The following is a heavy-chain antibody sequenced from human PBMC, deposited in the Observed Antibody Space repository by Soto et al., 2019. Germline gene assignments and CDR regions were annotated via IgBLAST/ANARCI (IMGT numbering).Heavy chain of an antibody. Sequence: ASVKVSCKVSGYTLTELSMHWVRQAPGKGLEWMGGFDPEDGETIYAQKFQGRVTMTEDTSTDTAYMELSSLRSEDTAVYYCATGAKQGFRFLECRGYFDLWGRGTLVTVYS. J-gene: IGHJ2*01. CDR1: GYTLTELS. D-gene: IGHD3-3*01. V-gene: IGHV1-24*01. CDR2: FDPEDGET. CDR3: ATGAKQGFRFLECRGYFDL.